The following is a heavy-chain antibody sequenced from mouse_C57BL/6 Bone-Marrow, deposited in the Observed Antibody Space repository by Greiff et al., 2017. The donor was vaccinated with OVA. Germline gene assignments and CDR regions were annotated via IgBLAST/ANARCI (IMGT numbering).Heavy chain of an antibody. J-gene: IGHJ2*01. Sequence: VQLQQSGAELVSPGASATLSCKASGFTFTDYFMNWVKQRPGQGLEWIGRIYPEGGETNYNPKFMGKATISVDRSSSTVYLELSSLTSEDPAVYYGEISAIVATEELDYWGQGTTLTVSS. V-gene: IGHV1-11*01. D-gene: IGHD1-1*01. CDR1: GFTFTDYF. CDR3: EISAIVATEELDY. CDR2: IYPEGGET.